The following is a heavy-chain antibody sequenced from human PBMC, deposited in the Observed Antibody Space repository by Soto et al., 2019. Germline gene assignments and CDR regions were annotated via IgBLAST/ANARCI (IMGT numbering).Heavy chain of an antibody. J-gene: IGHJ4*02. V-gene: IGHV3-30*18. Sequence: GGSLRLSCAASGFTFSSYGMHWVRQAPGKGLEWVAVISYDGSNKYYADSVKGRFTISRDNSKNTLYLQMNSLRAEDTAVYYCAKPMTTVTSLDYWGQGTLVTVSS. D-gene: IGHD4-17*01. CDR3: AKPMTTVTSLDY. CDR2: ISYDGSNK. CDR1: GFTFSSYG.